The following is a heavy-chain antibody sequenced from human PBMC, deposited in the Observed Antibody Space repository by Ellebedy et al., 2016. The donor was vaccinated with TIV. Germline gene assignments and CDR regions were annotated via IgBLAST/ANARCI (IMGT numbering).Heavy chain of an antibody. J-gene: IGHJ5*02. Sequence: SETLSLXXTVSGGSISSHYWSWIRQPPGKGLEWIGYIYYSGSTNYNPSLKSRVTISVDTSKNQFSLKLSSVTAADTAVYYCAYSFDPWGQGTLVTVSS. CDR3: AYSFDP. CDR2: IYYSGST. V-gene: IGHV4-59*08. CDR1: GGSISSHY. D-gene: IGHD2-21*01.